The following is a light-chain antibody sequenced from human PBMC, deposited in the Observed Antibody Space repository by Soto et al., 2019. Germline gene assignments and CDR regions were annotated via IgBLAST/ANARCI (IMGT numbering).Light chain of an antibody. J-gene: IGLJ1*01. CDR1: GSDVGNYNY. Sequence: QSVLTQPASVSGSPGQSITISCTGTGSDVGNYNYVSWYQQYPGKAPKLLISDVSYRPSGVSNRFSGSKSGNTASLTISGLQAEDEADYYCSSFITSTSYVFGTGTKVTVL. V-gene: IGLV2-14*03. CDR2: DVS. CDR3: SSFITSTSYV.